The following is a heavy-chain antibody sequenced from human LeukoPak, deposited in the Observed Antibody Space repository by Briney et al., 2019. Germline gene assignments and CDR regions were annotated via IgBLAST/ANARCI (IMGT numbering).Heavy chain of an antibody. V-gene: IGHV3-48*01. Sequence: GGSLRLSCAASGFTFSSYSMNWVRQAPGKGLEWVSYISSSSTIYYADSVKGRFTISRDNAKNSLYLQMNSLRAEDTAVYYCARARGYSYGPDYWGQGTLVTVSS. CDR1: GFTFSSYS. CDR3: ARARGYSYGPDY. J-gene: IGHJ4*02. CDR2: ISSSSTI. D-gene: IGHD5-18*01.